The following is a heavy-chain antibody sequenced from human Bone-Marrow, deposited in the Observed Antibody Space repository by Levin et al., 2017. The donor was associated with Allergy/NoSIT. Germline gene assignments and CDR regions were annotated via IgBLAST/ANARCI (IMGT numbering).Heavy chain of an antibody. D-gene: IGHD3-9*01. CDR3: ARDRAIKDLDY. Sequence: LSLTCAASGIPFRSSGMHWVRQAPGKGLEWVAIIWYDGSNKYYADSVKGRFTISRDNSKNTIYLQMDSLRAEDTAVYYCARDRAIKDLDYWGQGTLVTVSS. CDR1: GIPFRSSG. J-gene: IGHJ4*02. CDR2: IWYDGSNK. V-gene: IGHV3-33*01.